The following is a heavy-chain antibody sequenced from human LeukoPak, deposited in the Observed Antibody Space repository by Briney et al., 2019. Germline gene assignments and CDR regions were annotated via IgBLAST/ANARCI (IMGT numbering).Heavy chain of an antibody. V-gene: IGHV3-7*03. D-gene: IGHD2-21*02. J-gene: IGHJ4*02. CDR1: GFTFSSYW. CDR2: IKQDGSEK. CDR3: AKDQGLVVVTAIPEY. Sequence: PGGSLRLSCAASGFTFSSYWMSWVRQAPGKGLEWVANIKQDGSEKYYVDSVKGRFTISRDNAKNSLYLQMNSLRAEDTAVYYCAKDQGLVVVTAIPEYWGQGTLVTVSS.